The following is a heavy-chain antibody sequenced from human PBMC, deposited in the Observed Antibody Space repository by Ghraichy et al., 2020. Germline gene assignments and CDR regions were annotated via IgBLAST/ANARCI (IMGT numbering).Heavy chain of an antibody. J-gene: IGHJ4*02. CDR1: GGSISSYY. CDR2: IYTSGST. Sequence: SETLSLTCTVSGGSISSYYWSWIRQPPGKGLEWIGYIYTSGSTNYNPSLKSRVTISVDTSKNQFSLKLSSVTAADTAVYYCARDYSGSYYFDYWGQGTLVTVSS. V-gene: IGHV4-4*09. CDR3: ARDYSGSYYFDY. D-gene: IGHD1-26*01.